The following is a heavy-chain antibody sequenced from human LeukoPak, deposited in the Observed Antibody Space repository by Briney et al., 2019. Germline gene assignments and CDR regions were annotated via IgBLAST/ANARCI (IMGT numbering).Heavy chain of an antibody. Sequence: GTSVKVSCKASGFTSNSSAVQWVRQARGQRLEWIGWIVVGSGNTNYAQKFQERVTITRDMSTSTAYMELSSLRSEDTAVYYCAADSLAAAAGTGLGLGWGQGTLVTVSS. CDR3: AADSLAAAAGTGLGLG. CDR2: IVVGSGNT. V-gene: IGHV1-58*01. D-gene: IGHD6-13*01. J-gene: IGHJ4*02. CDR1: GFTSNSSA.